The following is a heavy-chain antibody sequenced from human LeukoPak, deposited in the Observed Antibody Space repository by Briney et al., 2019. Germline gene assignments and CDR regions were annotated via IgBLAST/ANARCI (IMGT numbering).Heavy chain of an antibody. Sequence: GASVKVSCKASGYTFTSYGINWVRQATGQGLEWMGRINPNSGGTNYAQKFQGRVTMTRDTSTSTVYMELSSLRSEDTAVYYCARELVVAGGFDYWGQGTLVTVSS. J-gene: IGHJ4*02. CDR3: ARELVVAGGFDY. CDR2: INPNSGGT. CDR1: GYTFTSYG. V-gene: IGHV1-2*06. D-gene: IGHD2-15*01.